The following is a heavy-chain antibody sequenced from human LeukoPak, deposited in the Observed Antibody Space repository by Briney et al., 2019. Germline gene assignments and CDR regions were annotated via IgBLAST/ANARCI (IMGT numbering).Heavy chain of an antibody. CDR3: ARVKGGYSSGWYWFDP. Sequence: ASVKVSCKASGYTFTSYGISWVRQAPGQGLEWMGWISAYNGNTNYAQKLQGRVTMTTDTSTSTAYMELRSLRSDDTAVYYCARVKGGYSSGWYWFDPWGQGTLVTVSS. CDR1: GYTFTSYG. V-gene: IGHV1-18*01. J-gene: IGHJ5*02. CDR2: ISAYNGNT. D-gene: IGHD6-19*01.